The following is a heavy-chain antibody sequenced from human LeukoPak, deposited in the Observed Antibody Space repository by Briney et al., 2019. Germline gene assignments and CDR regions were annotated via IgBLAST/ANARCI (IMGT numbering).Heavy chain of an antibody. D-gene: IGHD6-13*01. V-gene: IGHV3-43*02. Sequence: PGGSLRLSCAASGFTFDDYAMHWVPQAPGKGLEWVSLISGDGGSTYYADSVKGRFTISRDNSKNSLYLQMNSLRTEDTALYYCAKDGVAAAGGLYYYGMDVWGQGTTVTVSS. CDR3: AKDGVAAAGGLYYYGMDV. CDR2: ISGDGGST. CDR1: GFTFDDYA. J-gene: IGHJ6*02.